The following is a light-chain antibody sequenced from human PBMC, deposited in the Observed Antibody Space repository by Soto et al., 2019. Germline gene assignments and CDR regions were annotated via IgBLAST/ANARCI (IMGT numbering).Light chain of an antibody. V-gene: IGLV1-40*01. Sequence: QSVLTQPPSVSGAPGQRVTISFTGSSSNIGAGYDVHWYQQLPGTAPKLLIYGNSNRPSGVPDRFSGSKSGTSASLAITGLQAEDDADYYCQSYDSSLSGYVFGTGTKLTVL. J-gene: IGLJ1*01. CDR2: GNS. CDR3: QSYDSSLSGYV. CDR1: SSNIGAGYD.